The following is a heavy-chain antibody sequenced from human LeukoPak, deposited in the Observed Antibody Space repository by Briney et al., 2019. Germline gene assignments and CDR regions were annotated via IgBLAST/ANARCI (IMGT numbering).Heavy chain of an antibody. D-gene: IGHD6-19*01. V-gene: IGHV3-33*01. J-gene: IGHJ6*02. CDR3: ARDTRIAVAGFYYYGMDV. CDR1: GFTFSSYG. Sequence: GGSLRLSCAASGFTFSSYGMHWVRQAPGKGLEWVAVIWYDGSNKYYADSVKGRFTISRDNSKNTLYLQMNSLRAEDTAVYYCARDTRIAVAGFYYYGMDVWGQGTLVTVSS. CDR2: IWYDGSNK.